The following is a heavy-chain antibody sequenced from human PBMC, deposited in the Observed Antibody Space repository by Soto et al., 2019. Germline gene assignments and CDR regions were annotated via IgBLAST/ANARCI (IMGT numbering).Heavy chain of an antibody. Sequence: GESLKISCMGSGYSFTSYWIAWVRQMPGKGLEWMGIIYPGDSDTRYSPSFQGQVTISADKSLNTAYLQWNSLKASDTAMYYCARTNYYDSSGYQTFDYWGQGTLVTVSS. D-gene: IGHD3-22*01. CDR1: GYSFTSYW. J-gene: IGHJ4*02. V-gene: IGHV5-51*01. CDR3: ARTNYYDSSGYQTFDY. CDR2: IYPGDSDT.